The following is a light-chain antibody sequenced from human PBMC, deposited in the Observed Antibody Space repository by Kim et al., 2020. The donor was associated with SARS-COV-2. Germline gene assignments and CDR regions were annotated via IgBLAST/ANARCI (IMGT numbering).Light chain of an antibody. CDR2: GAS. V-gene: IGKV1-17*03. Sequence: ASVGDSVTIPCRASQAISNYLAWFQWRPGKVPKRLIYGASSLQSGVPSRFSGSGSGTEFTLTISNLQPEDFATYYCLQHNNYPLTFGGGTKVDIK. J-gene: IGKJ4*01. CDR3: LQHNNYPLT. CDR1: QAISNY.